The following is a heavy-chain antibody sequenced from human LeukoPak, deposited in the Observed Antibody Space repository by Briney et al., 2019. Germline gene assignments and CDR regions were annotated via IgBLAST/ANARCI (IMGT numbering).Heavy chain of an antibody. V-gene: IGHV4-59*08. Sequence: SETLSLTCYVSGDSINNHHWAWIRQPPGAGLEWIEYFYDSRDTNSNPSLKRRVTISVDMPNSQFSLTLTSVTAADTAMYYCARLLRPGGRTGDAFDVWGPGTMVTVSS. D-gene: IGHD1-26*01. CDR1: GDSINNHH. CDR3: ARLLRPGGRTGDAFDV. J-gene: IGHJ3*01. CDR2: FYDSRDT.